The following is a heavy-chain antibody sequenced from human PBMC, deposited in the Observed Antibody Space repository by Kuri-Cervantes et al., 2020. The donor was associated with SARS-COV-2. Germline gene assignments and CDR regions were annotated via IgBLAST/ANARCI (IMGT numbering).Heavy chain of an antibody. D-gene: IGHD2-8*01. J-gene: IGHJ5*02. CDR1: GGSFSGYY. V-gene: IGHV4-34*03. CDR2: INHSGST. CDR3: TLMVYATSWFDP. Sequence: SETLSLTCAVYGGSFSGYYWSWIRQPPGKGLEWIGEINHSGSTYYNPSLKSRVTISVDTSKNQFSLKLSSVTAADTAVYYCTLMVYATSWFDPWGQGTLVTVSS.